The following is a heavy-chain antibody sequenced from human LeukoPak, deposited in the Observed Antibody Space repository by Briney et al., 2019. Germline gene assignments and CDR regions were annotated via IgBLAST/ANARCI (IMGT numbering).Heavy chain of an antibody. J-gene: IGHJ3*02. CDR1: GGSISSYY. CDR3: ARAGLRNDAFDI. D-gene: IGHD2-21*01. V-gene: IGHV4-59*01. CDR2: IYYSGST. Sequence: PSETLSLTCTVSGGSISSYYWSWLRQPPGKGLEWIGYIYYSGSTNYNPSLKSRVTISVDTSKNQFSLKLSSVTAADTAVYYCARAGLRNDAFDIWGQGTMVTVSS.